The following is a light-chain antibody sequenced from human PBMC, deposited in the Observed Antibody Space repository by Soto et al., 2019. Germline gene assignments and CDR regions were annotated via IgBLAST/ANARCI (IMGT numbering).Light chain of an antibody. Sequence: DIQMTQSPSSLSASVGDRVTIACRASQSVSNSVNWFQQTPGRAPRILIFLTSKLQSGVPSRFSGSGSGTDFTLTISSLQPEDSATYFCHQSFNIPPTFGQGTKLAIK. CDR2: LTS. V-gene: IGKV1-39*01. J-gene: IGKJ2*01. CDR3: HQSFNIPPT. CDR1: QSVSNS.